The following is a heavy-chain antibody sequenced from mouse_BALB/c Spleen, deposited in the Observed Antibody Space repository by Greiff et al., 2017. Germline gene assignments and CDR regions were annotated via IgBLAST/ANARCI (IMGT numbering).Heavy chain of an antibody. J-gene: IGHJ4*01. V-gene: IGHV1-69*02. CDR2: IYPSDSYT. D-gene: IGHD3-3*01. CDR1: GYTFTSYW. CDR3: TRSRRGYAMDY. Sequence: QVQLQQSGAELVRPGASVKLSCKASGYTFTSYWINWVKQRPGQGLEWIGNIYPSDSYTNYNQKFKDKATLTVDKSSSTAYMQLSSPTSEDSAVYYCTRSRRGYAMDYWGQGTSVTVSS.